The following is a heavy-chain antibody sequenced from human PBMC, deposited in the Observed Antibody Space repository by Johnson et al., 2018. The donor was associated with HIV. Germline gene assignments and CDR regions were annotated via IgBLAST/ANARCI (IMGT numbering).Heavy chain of an antibody. CDR3: ARSQIDAFDI. Sequence: VQLVESGGGVVRPGGSLRLSCAASGFTFDDYGMSWVRQAPGKGLEWVSVIYSGGSTYYADSVKGRFTISGDNSKNTLYLQMNSLRAEDTAVYYCARSQIDAFDIWGQGTMVTVSS. V-gene: IGHV3-66*01. CDR2: IYSGGST. J-gene: IGHJ3*02. CDR1: GFTFDDYG.